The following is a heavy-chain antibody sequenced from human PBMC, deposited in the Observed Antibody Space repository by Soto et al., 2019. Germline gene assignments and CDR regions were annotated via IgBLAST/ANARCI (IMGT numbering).Heavy chain of an antibody. CDR2: IYPGDSDT. J-gene: IGHJ6*02. CDR1: GYSFTSYW. Sequence: GESLKISCKGSGYSFTSYWIGWVRQMPGKGLEWMGIIYPGDSDTRYSPSFQGQVTISADKSISTAYLQWSSLKASDTAMYYCARHGTGPYYYYGMDVWGQGTTATVSS. D-gene: IGHD3-9*01. V-gene: IGHV5-51*01. CDR3: ARHGTGPYYYYGMDV.